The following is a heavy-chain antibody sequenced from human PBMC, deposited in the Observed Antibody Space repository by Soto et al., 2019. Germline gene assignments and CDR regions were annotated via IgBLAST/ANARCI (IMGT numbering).Heavy chain of an antibody. D-gene: IGHD2-2*01. CDR2: ISSSSSYI. Sequence: PGGSLRLSCAASGFTFSSYSMNWVRQAPGKGLEWVSSISSSSSYIYYADSVKGRFTISRDNAKNSLYLQMNSLRAEDTAVYYCARSRGGYCSSTSCPYNWFDPWGQGTLVTVSS. CDR3: ARSRGGYCSSTSCPYNWFDP. CDR1: GFTFSSYS. V-gene: IGHV3-21*01. J-gene: IGHJ5*02.